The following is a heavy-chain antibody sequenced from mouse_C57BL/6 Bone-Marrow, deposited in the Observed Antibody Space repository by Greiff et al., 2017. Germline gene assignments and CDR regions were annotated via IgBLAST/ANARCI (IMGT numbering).Heavy chain of an antibody. Sequence: VQLQQSGAELARPGASVKLSCKASGYTFTSYGISWVKQRTGQGLEWIGEIYPRSGNTYYNEKVTGKATLTADKSSSTSYMYLRSLTSEDSAVYFCARWAAQCPLAYWGQGTLVTVSA. D-gene: IGHD3-2*02. CDR2: IYPRSGNT. V-gene: IGHV1-81*01. CDR3: ARWAAQCPLAY. J-gene: IGHJ3*01. CDR1: GYTFTSYG.